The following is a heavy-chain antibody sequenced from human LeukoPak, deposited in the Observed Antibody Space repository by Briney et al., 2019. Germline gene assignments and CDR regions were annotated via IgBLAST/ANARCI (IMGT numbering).Heavy chain of an antibody. CDR1: GFTFSSYA. Sequence: GGSLRLSCAASGFTFSSYAMSWVCQAPGKGLEWVSAISGSGGTTNYADSVKGRFSISRDNSKNTLYLQMNSLRADDTAVYYCAKDLPDYGDHVEGHWGQGTLVTVSS. D-gene: IGHD4-17*01. CDR2: ISGSGGTT. CDR3: AKDLPDYGDHVEGH. J-gene: IGHJ4*02. V-gene: IGHV3-23*01.